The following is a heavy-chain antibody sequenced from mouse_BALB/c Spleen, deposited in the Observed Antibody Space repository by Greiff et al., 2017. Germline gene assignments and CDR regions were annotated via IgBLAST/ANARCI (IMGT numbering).Heavy chain of an antibody. Sequence: EVKLQESGAELVRSGASVKLSCTASGFNIKDYYMHWVKQRPEQGLEWIGWIDPENGDTEYAPKFQGKATMTADTSSNTAYLQLSSLTSEDTAVYYCTPNWDERFAYWGQGTLVTVSA. CDR1: GFNIKDYY. V-gene: IGHV14-4*02. J-gene: IGHJ3*01. CDR2: IDPENGDT. D-gene: IGHD4-1*02. CDR3: TPNWDERFAY.